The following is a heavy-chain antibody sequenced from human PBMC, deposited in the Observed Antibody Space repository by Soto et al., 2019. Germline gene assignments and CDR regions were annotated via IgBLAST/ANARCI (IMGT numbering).Heavy chain of an antibody. CDR3: ARNTDHRLVRGWLDP. V-gene: IGHV3-30-3*01. D-gene: IGHD3-10*01. CDR2: ISHDGSHE. CDR1: GLTFSTSA. Sequence: PGGSLRLSCAASGLTFSTSAMHWVRQAPGKGLEWVAMISHDGSHEYYGDSVKGRFSVSRDNSHNILHLQMNSLRIEDTAVYFCARNTDHRLVRGWLDPWGQATLVTVSS. J-gene: IGHJ5*02.